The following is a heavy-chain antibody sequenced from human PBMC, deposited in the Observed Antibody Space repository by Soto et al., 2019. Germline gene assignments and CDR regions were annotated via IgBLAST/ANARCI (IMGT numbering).Heavy chain of an antibody. CDR1: GFSLSTSGMC. Sequence: SGPTLVNPTQTLTLTCTFSGFSLSTSGMCVSWIRQPPGKALEWLARIDWDDDKYYSTSLKTRLTISKDTSKNQVVLTMTNMDPVDTATYYCARARYSGYGMEFDYWGQGTLVTVSS. CDR2: IDWDDDK. V-gene: IGHV2-70*11. CDR3: ARARYSGYGMEFDY. D-gene: IGHD5-12*01. J-gene: IGHJ4*02.